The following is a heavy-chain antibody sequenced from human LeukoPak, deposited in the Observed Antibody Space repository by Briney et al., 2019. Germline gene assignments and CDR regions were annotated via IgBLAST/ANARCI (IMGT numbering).Heavy chain of an antibody. CDR3: ARDTNYSRYSSSSTRFDP. J-gene: IGHJ5*02. Sequence: GASVKVSCKASGYTFTSYGISWVRQAPGQGLEWMGWISAYNGNTNYAQKLQGRVTMTTDTSTSTAYMELRSLRSDDTAVYYCARDTNYSRYSSSSTRFDPWGQGTLVTVSS. D-gene: IGHD6-13*01. CDR2: ISAYNGNT. CDR1: GYTFTSYG. V-gene: IGHV1-18*01.